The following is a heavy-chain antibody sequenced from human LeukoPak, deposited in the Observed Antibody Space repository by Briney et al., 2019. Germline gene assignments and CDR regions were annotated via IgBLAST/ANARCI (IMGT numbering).Heavy chain of an antibody. V-gene: IGHV1-69*05. D-gene: IGHD3-3*01. CDR1: GDTFSSYA. Sequence: SVKVSCKASGDTFSSYAISWVRQAPGQGLEWMGGIIPIFGTANYAQKFQGRVTITTDESTSTAYMELSSLRSEDTAVYYCARGGSPTFGVVIIPTYYYYMDVWGKGTTVTVSS. J-gene: IGHJ6*03. CDR3: ARGGSPTFGVVIIPTYYYYMDV. CDR2: IIPIFGTA.